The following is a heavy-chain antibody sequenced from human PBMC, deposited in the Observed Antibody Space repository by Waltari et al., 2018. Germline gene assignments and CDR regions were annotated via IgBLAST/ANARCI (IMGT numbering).Heavy chain of an antibody. CDR2: INPNSGGT. CDR1: GYTFTGYY. V-gene: IGHV1-2*06. Sequence: QVQLVQSGAEVKKPGASVKVSCKASGYTFTGYYMHWVRQAPGQGLEWMGRINPNSGGTNYAQKFQGRVTRTRDTAISTAYMELSRLRSDDTAVYYCARGGRWELLQDAFDIWGQGTMVTVSS. D-gene: IGHD1-26*01. CDR3: ARGGRWELLQDAFDI. J-gene: IGHJ3*02.